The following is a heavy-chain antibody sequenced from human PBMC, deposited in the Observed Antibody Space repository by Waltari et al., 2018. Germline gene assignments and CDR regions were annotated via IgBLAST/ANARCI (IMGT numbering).Heavy chain of an antibody. Sequence: EVQLEESGGGLVQPGGSWDLPCQASEFTFGSYGMRWVRQAPGKGLVWVSRINSDGSTISYADSVKGRFTISRDNAKNTLYLQMNSLSAEDTAVYYCASAYYDILDWGQGTLVTVSS. D-gene: IGHD3-9*01. CDR1: EFTFGSYG. CDR3: ASAYYDILD. J-gene: IGHJ4*02. CDR2: INSDGSTI. V-gene: IGHV3-74*01.